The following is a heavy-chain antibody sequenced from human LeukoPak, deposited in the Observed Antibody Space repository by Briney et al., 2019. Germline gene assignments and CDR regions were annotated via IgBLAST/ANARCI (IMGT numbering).Heavy chain of an antibody. J-gene: IGHJ4*02. CDR1: GFTFSSYS. CDR3: ARESAEGHSYGYVGYY. CDR2: ISSSSTYI. V-gene: IGHV3-21*01. Sequence: NPGGSLRLSCAASGFTFSSYSMNWVRQAPGKGLEWVSSISSSSTYIYYADSVKGRFTISRDNGKNSLYLQMNGLRAEDTAVYYCARESAEGHSYGYVGYYWGQGTLVTVSS. D-gene: IGHD5-18*01.